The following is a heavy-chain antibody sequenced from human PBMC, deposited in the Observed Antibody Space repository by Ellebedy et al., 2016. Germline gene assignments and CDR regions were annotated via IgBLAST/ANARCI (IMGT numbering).Heavy chain of an antibody. Sequence: GGSLRLXCAASGFTFEDYGMHWVRQAPGKGLEWVSGISWNSGNMDYADSVKGRFSISRENAKNSLYLQMTSLRPDDTAFYYCAKDMGRFLEWDDNYFDSWGQGTLVTVSS. CDR1: GFTFEDYG. D-gene: IGHD3-3*01. CDR3: AKDMGRFLEWDDNYFDS. CDR2: ISWNSGNM. V-gene: IGHV3-9*01. J-gene: IGHJ4*02.